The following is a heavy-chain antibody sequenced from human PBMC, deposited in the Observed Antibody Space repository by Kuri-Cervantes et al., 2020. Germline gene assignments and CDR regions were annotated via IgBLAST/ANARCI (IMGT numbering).Heavy chain of an antibody. CDR1: GGSISSGGYY. D-gene: IGHD5-12*01. CDR2: TYYSGST. J-gene: IGHJ4*02. V-gene: IGHV4-31*03. Sequence: SETLSLTCTVSGGSISSGGYYWSWIRQHPGKGLEWIGYTYYSGSTYYNPSLKSRVTISVDTSKNQFSLKLGSVTAADTAVYYCARGSGYDHFDYWGQGALVTVSS. CDR3: ARGSGYDHFDY.